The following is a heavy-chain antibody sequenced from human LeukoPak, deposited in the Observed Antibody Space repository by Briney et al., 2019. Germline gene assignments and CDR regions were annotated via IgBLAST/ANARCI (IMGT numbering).Heavy chain of an antibody. D-gene: IGHD3-10*01. J-gene: IGHJ4*02. CDR1: GGSFSGYY. CDR2: INHSGST. CDR3: ARGTMVRDLDY. V-gene: IGHV4-34*01. Sequence: SETLSLTCAVYGGSFSGYYWSWIRQPPGKGLEWIGEINHSGSTNYNPSLKSRVTISVDTSKNQFSLKLSSVTAADTAVYYCARGTMVRDLDYWGQGTLVTVSS.